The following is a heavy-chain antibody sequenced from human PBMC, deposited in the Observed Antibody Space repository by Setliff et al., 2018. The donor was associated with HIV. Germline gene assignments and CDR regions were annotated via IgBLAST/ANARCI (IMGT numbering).Heavy chain of an antibody. V-gene: IGHV3-48*03. CDR2: ISSSGSTI. J-gene: IGHJ4*02. CDR1: GFTFSSYE. CDR3: ARDDRWVYNDYLDY. D-gene: IGHD3-10*01. Sequence: LRLSCAASGFTFSSYEMNWVRQAPGKGLEWVSYISSSGSTIYYADSVKGRFTISRDNSKNTLYLQVNSLRTEDTAVYFCARDDRWVYNDYLDYWGQGTLVTVSS.